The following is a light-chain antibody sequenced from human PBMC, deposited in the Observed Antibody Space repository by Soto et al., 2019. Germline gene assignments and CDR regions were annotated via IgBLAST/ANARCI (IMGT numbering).Light chain of an antibody. Sequence: QSALTQPACVSGSSGQTMTLSCTGTSSDIGGYNAVSWYQHHPGKAPKLIIYEVTHRPSGVSDRFSASKSGNTASLTISGLQAEDEADYYCNSFRVSHLYVFGTGTKVTVL. J-gene: IGLJ1*01. CDR2: EVT. CDR1: SSDIGGYNA. V-gene: IGLV2-14*01. CDR3: NSFRVSHLYV.